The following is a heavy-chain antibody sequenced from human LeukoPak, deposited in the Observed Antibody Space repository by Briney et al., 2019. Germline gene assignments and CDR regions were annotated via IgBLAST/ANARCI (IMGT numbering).Heavy chain of an antibody. CDR3: ARDIAIAVAGDFDY. V-gene: IGHV1-18*01. CDR2: ISAYNGNT. D-gene: IGHD6-19*01. J-gene: IGHJ4*02. CDR1: GYTFTSYG. Sequence: ASVKVSRKASGYTFTSYGISWVRQAPGQGLEWVGWISAYNGNTNHAQKLQGRVTMTTDTSTSTAYMELRSLRSDDTAVYYCARDIAIAVAGDFDYWGQGTLVTVSS.